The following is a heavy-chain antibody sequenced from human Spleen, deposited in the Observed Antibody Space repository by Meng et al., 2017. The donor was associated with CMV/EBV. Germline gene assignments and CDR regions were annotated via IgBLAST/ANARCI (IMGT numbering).Heavy chain of an antibody. D-gene: IGHD3-10*01. CDR1: GYTFTIYY. CDR3: AKSIVLLWTSGFDI. J-gene: IGHJ3*02. V-gene: IGHV1-46*01. CDR2: INPIGGST. Sequence: ASVKVSCKASGYTFTIYYMHWMRQAPGQGLEWMGLINPIGGSTSYAQKFQGRVTLTRDTSISTAYMELSSLRSDDTAVYYCAKSIVLLWTSGFDIWGRGTMVTVSS.